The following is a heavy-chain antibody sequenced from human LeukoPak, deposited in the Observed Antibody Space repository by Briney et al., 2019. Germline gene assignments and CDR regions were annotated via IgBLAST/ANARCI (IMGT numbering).Heavy chain of an antibody. CDR1: GGTISSGDRY. V-gene: IGHV4-30-4*01. CDR3: ARDSYSYGYGGFDY. D-gene: IGHD5-18*01. CDR2: IYSTGNT. J-gene: IGHJ4*02. Sequence: SETLSLTCTVSGGTISSGDRYWSWIRQSPGKGLEWIGYIYSTGNTYYNPSLKSRVIISVDTSKNQFSLELNSVTAADTAVYYCARDSYSYGYGGFDYWGQGILVTVSS.